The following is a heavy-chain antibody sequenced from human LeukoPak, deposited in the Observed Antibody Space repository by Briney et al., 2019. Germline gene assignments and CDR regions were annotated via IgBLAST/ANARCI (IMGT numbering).Heavy chain of an antibody. D-gene: IGHD2-15*01. CDR2: MNPNSGNT. CDR1: GYTFTSYD. CDR3: ARTYCSGGSCYSDFDY. J-gene: IGHJ4*02. V-gene: IGHV1-8*03. Sequence: ASVKVSCKASGYTFTSYDINWVRQATGQGLEWMGWMNPNSGNTGYAQKFQGRVTITRNTFISTAYMELSSLRSEDTAVYYCARTYCSGGSCYSDFDYWGQGTLVTVSS.